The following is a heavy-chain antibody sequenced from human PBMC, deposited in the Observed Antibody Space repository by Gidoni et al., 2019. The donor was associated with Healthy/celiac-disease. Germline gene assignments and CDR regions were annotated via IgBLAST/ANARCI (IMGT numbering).Heavy chain of an antibody. CDR2: IYYSGST. CDR3: ARGVYYDFWSGYHTGHMDV. Sequence: QVQLQESGPGLVKPSETLSLTCTVSGGSISSYYWSWIRQPPGKGLEWIGYIYYSGSTNYNPSLKSRVTISVDTSKNQFSLKLSSVTAADTAVYYCARGVYYDFWSGYHTGHMDVWGKGTTVTVSS. D-gene: IGHD3-3*01. CDR1: GGSISSYY. J-gene: IGHJ6*03. V-gene: IGHV4-59*01.